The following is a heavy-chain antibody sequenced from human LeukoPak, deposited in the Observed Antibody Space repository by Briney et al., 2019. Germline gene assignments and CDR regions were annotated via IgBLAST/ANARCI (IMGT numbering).Heavy chain of an antibody. CDR3: ARQTGVGLFILP. V-gene: IGHV4-34*01. J-gene: IGHJ4*02. CDR2: IYYSGNT. D-gene: IGHD3-3*01. Sequence: SETLSLTCAVYGGSFSSYYWSWIRQPPGKGLEWIGSIYYSGNTYYNPSLKSRVTISVDTSKNQFSLKLTSVTAADTAVYYCARQTGVGLFILPGGQGTLVTVSS. CDR1: GGSFSSYY.